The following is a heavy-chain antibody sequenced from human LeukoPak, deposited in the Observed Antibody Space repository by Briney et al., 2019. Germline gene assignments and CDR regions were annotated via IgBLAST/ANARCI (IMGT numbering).Heavy chain of an antibody. D-gene: IGHD1-26*01. CDR2: ISAYNGNT. J-gene: IGHJ4*02. Sequence: GASVKVSCKASGGTFSSYAISWVRQAPGQGLEWMGWISAYNGNTNYAQKLQGRVTMTTDTSTSTAYMELRSLRSDDTAVYYCARTWWDPDLDYWGQGTLVTVSS. V-gene: IGHV1-18*01. CDR3: ARTWWDPDLDY. CDR1: GGTFSSYA.